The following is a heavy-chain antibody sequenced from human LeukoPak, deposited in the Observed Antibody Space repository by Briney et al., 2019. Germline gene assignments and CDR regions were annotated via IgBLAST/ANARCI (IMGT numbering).Heavy chain of an antibody. Sequence: GGSLRLSCAASGFTFNNYAVTWVRQAPGRSLEWVSTIGGAGGGTFYADSVKGRFTISRDKSKSTLYLQMDSLRPEDTGIYYCTRGGDTTFSDYWGQGALVIVSS. CDR1: GFTFNNYA. V-gene: IGHV3-23*01. CDR3: TRGGDTTFSDY. D-gene: IGHD2/OR15-2a*01. CDR2: IGGAGGGT. J-gene: IGHJ4*02.